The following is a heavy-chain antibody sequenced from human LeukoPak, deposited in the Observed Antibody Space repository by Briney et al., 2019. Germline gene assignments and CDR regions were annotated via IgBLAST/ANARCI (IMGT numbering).Heavy chain of an antibody. V-gene: IGHV3-30-3*01. D-gene: IGHD3-10*01. CDR2: ISYDGSNK. CDR1: GFTFSSYA. J-gene: IGHJ6*02. CDR3: ARERTGSMVRGVKQPGGHYYYYYGMDV. Sequence: GRSLRLSCAASGFTFSSYAVHWVRQAPGKGLEWVAVISYDGSNKYYADSVKGRFTISRDNSKNTLYLQMNSLRAEDTAVYYCARERTGSMVRGVKQPGGHYYYYYGMDVWGQGTTVTVSS.